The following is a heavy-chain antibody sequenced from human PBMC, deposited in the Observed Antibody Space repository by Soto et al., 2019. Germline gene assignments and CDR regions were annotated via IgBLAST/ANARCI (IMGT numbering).Heavy chain of an antibody. D-gene: IGHD2-2*01. CDR2: FSGSGGNI. Sequence: PGGSLRLSCAASGFTFSGYAMSWVRQVPGKGLEWVSTFSGSGGNIYYGESVKGRFTISRDDPKNTLYLDMNSLRVEDTAVYYCAKDPPWTVGPLAMDVWGQGTTVTVSS. CDR3: AKDPPWTVGPLAMDV. CDR1: GFTFSGYA. J-gene: IGHJ6*02. V-gene: IGHV3-23*01.